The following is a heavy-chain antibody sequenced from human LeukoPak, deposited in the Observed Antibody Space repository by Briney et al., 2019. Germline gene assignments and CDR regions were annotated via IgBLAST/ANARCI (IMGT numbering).Heavy chain of an antibody. J-gene: IGHJ4*02. Sequence: ASVKVSCKASGYTFTGYYMHWVRQGPGQGLEWMGWISTYNGNTKYEQKFQGRVTMTTDTSTSTVYLELRSLRSDDTAVYYCATASIVTEYFRYWGQGTLVTVSS. CDR1: GYTFTGYY. CDR2: ISTYNGNT. V-gene: IGHV1-18*04. D-gene: IGHD3-9*01. CDR3: ATASIVTEYFRY.